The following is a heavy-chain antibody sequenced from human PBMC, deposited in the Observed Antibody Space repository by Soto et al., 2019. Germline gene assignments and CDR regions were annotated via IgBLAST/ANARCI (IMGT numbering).Heavy chain of an antibody. CDR1: GYTFTSYG. V-gene: IGHV1-18*01. Sequence: QVQLVQSGAEVKKTGASVKVSCKASGYTFTSYGISLVRQAPGQVLDWMGWISAYNGNTNYAQKLQGRVTMTTDTYTSTAYMELRRRRSDDTAVYYCARAPLCTNGVCDRGGDYWGQGTLVTVSS. J-gene: IGHJ4*02. CDR2: ISAYNGNT. CDR3: ARAPLCTNGVCDRGGDY. D-gene: IGHD2-8*01.